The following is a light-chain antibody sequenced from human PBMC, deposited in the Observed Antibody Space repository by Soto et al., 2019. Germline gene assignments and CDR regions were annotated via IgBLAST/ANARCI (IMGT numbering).Light chain of an antibody. Sequence: EIVLTQSPATLSSFPGDRVTLSCRASQYINTRLAWYQHRSGQAPRLLIYDASTRATGIPGSFSGSGSGTEFTLTISSLQSEDFAVDYGQQYNRWPLTFGGGTKVDIK. CDR3: QQYNRWPLT. CDR2: DAS. CDR1: QYINTR. J-gene: IGKJ4*01. V-gene: IGKV3-15*01.